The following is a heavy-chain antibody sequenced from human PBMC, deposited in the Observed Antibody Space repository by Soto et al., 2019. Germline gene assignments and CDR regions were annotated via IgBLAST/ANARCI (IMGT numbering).Heavy chain of an antibody. CDR3: ARAREVVVAATDFDY. V-gene: IGHV4-59*01. CDR2: IYYSGST. CDR1: GGSISSYY. J-gene: IGHJ4*02. Sequence: QVQLQESGPGLVKPSETLSLTCTVSGGSISSYYWSWIRQPPGKGLEWIGYIYYSGSTNYNPSLKRRVTISVDTSKNQFSLKLSSVTAADTAVYYCARAREVVVAATDFDYWGQGTLVTVSS. D-gene: IGHD2-15*01.